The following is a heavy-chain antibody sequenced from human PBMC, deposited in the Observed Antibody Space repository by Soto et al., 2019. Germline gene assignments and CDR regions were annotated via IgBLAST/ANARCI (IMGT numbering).Heavy chain of an antibody. V-gene: IGHV4-30-4*01. CDR3: AYQGFEREVVTPLSAFDN. CDR2: IYYSGSSGST. J-gene: IGHJ3*02. CDR1: GGSISSDDYY. Sequence: SETLSLTCTVSGGSISSDDYYWIWIRQPPGKALEYIAYIYYSGSSGSTYYNPSLKRRGTMSVDTSKNQFSLKLNSVTAADTAVYYCAYQGFEREVVTPLSAFDNWGQGTMVTV. D-gene: IGHD2-21*02.